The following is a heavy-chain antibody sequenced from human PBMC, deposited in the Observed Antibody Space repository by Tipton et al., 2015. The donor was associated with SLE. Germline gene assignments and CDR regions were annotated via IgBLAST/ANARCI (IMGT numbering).Heavy chain of an antibody. Sequence: SLRLSCAASGFTFSSYAMHWVRQAPGKGLEWVAVISYDGSNKHYADSVKGRFTISRDNSKNTLYLQMNSLRAEDTAVYYCAKEGAFDIWGQGTMVTVSS. CDR2: ISYDGSNK. J-gene: IGHJ3*02. CDR1: GFTFSSYA. V-gene: IGHV3-30-3*01. CDR3: AKEGAFDI.